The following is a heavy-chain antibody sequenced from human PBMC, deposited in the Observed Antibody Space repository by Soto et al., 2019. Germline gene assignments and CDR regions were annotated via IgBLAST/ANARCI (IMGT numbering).Heavy chain of an antibody. CDR2: IYHSGNT. V-gene: IGHV4-4*02. Sequence: QVQLQESGPGLVKPSGTLSLTCAVSGGSISSSNWWSWVRQPPGKGLEWIGEIYHSGNTNYNPSRKSRVTMAVDKARNQFSLKLSSVTAAATAVYYCARRWGEGRVDYWGQGTLVTVSS. CDR1: GGSISSSNW. J-gene: IGHJ4*02. D-gene: IGHD3-10*01. CDR3: ARRWGEGRVDY.